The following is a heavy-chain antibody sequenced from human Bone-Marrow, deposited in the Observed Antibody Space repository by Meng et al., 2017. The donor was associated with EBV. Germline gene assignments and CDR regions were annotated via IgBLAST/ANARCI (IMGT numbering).Heavy chain of an antibody. CDR2: MNSNAGIT. Sequence: VPLLDAVLELTTPVAHSKVTCKASGYTSSNFLMNGMRQAPGHGHEGMEWMNSNAGITMYAKGFKGRFVFSLDTTVNTANLQMSTLKTEDTAVYYCARASRGRGSTWYGLDNWGQGTLVAVSS. J-gene: IGHJ4*02. V-gene: IGHV7-4-1*02. CDR1: GYTSSNFL. D-gene: IGHD6-13*01. CDR3: ARASRGRGSTWYGLDN.